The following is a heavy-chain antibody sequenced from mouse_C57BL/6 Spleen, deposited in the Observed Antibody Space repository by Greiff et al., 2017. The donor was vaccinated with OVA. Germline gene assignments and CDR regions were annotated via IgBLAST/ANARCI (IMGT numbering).Heavy chain of an antibody. Sequence: QVQLQQSGPELVKPGASVKISCKASGYAFSSSWMNWVKQRPGKGLEWIGRIYPGDGDTNYNGKFKGKATLTADKSSSTAYMQLSSLTSEDSAVYFCARGIYYDYDTGFAYWGQGTLVTVSA. CDR1: GYAFSSSW. CDR2: IYPGDGDT. V-gene: IGHV1-82*01. CDR3: ARGIYYDYDTGFAY. D-gene: IGHD2-4*01. J-gene: IGHJ3*01.